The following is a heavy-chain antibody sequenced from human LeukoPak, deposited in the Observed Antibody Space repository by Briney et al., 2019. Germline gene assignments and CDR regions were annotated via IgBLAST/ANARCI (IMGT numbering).Heavy chain of an antibody. V-gene: IGHV3-21*01. CDR2: ISSSSSNI. J-gene: IGHJ5*02. CDR3: ARALVVAASENWFDP. Sequence: KSGGSLRLSCAASGFTFSSYSMNWVRQAPGKGLEWVSSISSSSSNIYYADSVKGRFTISRDNAKNSLYLQMNSLRAEDTAVYYCARALVVAASENWFDPWGQGTLVTVSS. CDR1: GFTFSSYS. D-gene: IGHD2-15*01.